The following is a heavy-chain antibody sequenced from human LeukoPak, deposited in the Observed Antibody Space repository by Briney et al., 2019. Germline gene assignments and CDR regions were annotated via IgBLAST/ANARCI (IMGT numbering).Heavy chain of an antibody. V-gene: IGHV3-7*04. Sequence: PGGSLRLSCAASGFTFSSHWMTWVRQAPGKGLECVANIEKDGSEEYYLGSVKGRFTISRDNAKDSLYLQMNSLRVEDTAVYFCARGKFGSGWIFDYWGQGTLVTVSS. CDR3: ARGKFGSGWIFDY. J-gene: IGHJ4*02. D-gene: IGHD6-19*01. CDR1: GFTFSSHW. CDR2: IEKDGSEE.